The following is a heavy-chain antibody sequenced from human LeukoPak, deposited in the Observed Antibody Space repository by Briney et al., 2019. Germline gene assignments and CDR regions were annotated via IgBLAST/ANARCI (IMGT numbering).Heavy chain of an antibody. Sequence: GGSLRLSCAASGFTFSSYAMHWVRQAPGKGLEWVAIIWYDGSNEYYADSVKGRFTISRDNSKSALYLQMNSLRAEDTAIYYCAKDTPLTAYTSGWSNNCFDYWGQGTLVTVSS. CDR2: IWYDGSNE. V-gene: IGHV3-33*06. CDR1: GFTFSSYA. CDR3: AKDTPLTAYTSGWSNNCFDY. D-gene: IGHD6-19*01. J-gene: IGHJ4*02.